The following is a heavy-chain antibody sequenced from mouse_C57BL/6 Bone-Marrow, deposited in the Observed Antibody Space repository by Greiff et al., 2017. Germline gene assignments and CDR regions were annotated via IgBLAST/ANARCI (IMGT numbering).Heavy chain of an antibody. CDR3: ARDYGSSYWYFDV. J-gene: IGHJ1*03. Sequence: VKLQESGPELVKPGASVKLSCKASGYTFTSYDINWVKQRPGQGLEWIGWIYPRAGSTKYNEKFKGKATLTVDTSSSTAYMELHSLTSEDSAVYFCARDYGSSYWYFDVWGTGTTVTVSS. D-gene: IGHD1-1*01. CDR2: IYPRAGST. CDR1: GYTFTSYD. V-gene: IGHV1-85*01.